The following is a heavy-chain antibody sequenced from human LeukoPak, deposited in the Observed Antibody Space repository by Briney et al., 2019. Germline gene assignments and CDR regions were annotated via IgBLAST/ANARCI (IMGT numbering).Heavy chain of an antibody. CDR1: GYSIRSTYY. Sequence: SETLSLTCTVSGYSIRSTYYWGWIRQAPGKGLEWIGSIYYSGSTYYNPSLKSRVTISVDTSKNQFSLKLSSVTAADTAVYYCARDIISSWGHYGDYYWGQGTLVTVSS. V-gene: IGHV4-38-2*02. CDR3: ARDIISSWGHYGDYY. D-gene: IGHD4-17*01. J-gene: IGHJ4*02. CDR2: IYYSGST.